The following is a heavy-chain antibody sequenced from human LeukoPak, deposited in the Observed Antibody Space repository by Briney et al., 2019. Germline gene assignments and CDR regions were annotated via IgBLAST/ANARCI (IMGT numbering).Heavy chain of an antibody. CDR1: GFTFSSYA. J-gene: IGHJ4*02. Sequence: QPGGSLRLSCAASGFTFSSYAMSWVRQAPGKGLEWVSAISGSGGSTYYADSVKGRFTISRDNSKNTLYLQMNSLRAEDTAVYYCAKTLTDYDILTGYYPYFDYWGQGTLVTVSS. CDR2: ISGSGGST. CDR3: AKTLTDYDILTGYYPYFDY. V-gene: IGHV3-23*01. D-gene: IGHD3-9*01.